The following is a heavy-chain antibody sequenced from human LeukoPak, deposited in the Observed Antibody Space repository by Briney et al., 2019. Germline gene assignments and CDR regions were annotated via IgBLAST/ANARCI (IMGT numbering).Heavy chain of an antibody. CDR3: ARGYGGNSFYFDY. Sequence: GGSLRLSCAASGFTFSSYAMSWVRQAPGQGLEWMGIINPSGGSTNNAQKFQGRVTMTRDTSTSTVYMKLSSLRSEDTAVYYCARGYGGNSFYFDYWGQGTLVTVSS. V-gene: IGHV1-46*01. J-gene: IGHJ4*02. CDR2: INPSGGST. CDR1: GFTFSSYA. D-gene: IGHD4-23*01.